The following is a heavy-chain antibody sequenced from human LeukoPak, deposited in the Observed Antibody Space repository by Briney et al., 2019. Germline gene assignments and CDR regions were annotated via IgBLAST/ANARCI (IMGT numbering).Heavy chain of an antibody. Sequence: SVKVSCKASGGTFSSYAISWVRQAPGQGLEWMGGIIPIFGTANYAQKFQGRVTITADESTSTAYMELSSLRSEDTAEYYCARMDTAMAAPFDYWGQGTLVTVSS. J-gene: IGHJ4*02. CDR1: GGTFSSYA. CDR2: IIPIFGTA. D-gene: IGHD5-18*01. CDR3: ARMDTAMAAPFDY. V-gene: IGHV1-69*13.